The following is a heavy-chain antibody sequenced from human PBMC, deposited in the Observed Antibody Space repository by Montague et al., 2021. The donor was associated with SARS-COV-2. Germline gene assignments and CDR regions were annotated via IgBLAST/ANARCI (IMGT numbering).Heavy chain of an antibody. Sequence: SETLSLTCTVSGGSISSIGYYWAWIRQPPGKGLEWIGRIYYSGSTYYNPSLKSRVATSVDTSKNQFSLKLSSVTAADTAVYYCAGHLYFYANCFDPWGQGTLVTVSS. D-gene: IGHD2/OR15-2a*01. J-gene: IGHJ5*02. CDR2: IYYSGST. CDR3: AGHLYFYANCFDP. V-gene: IGHV4-39*01. CDR1: GGSISSIGYY.